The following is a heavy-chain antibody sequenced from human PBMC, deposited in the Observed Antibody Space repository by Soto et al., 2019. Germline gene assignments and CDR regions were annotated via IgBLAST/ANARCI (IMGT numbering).Heavy chain of an antibody. V-gene: IGHV4-39*01. CDR1: GGSISSSNNY. Sequence: SETLSLTCTVSGGSISSSNNYWGWIRQPPGKGLEWIGSIYFSGSTYYNPSLKSRVTISADTSKNQFSLTLSSVTAADTAVYYCTRGQAFGVVTDNWFDPWGQGTLVTVSS. CDR2: IYFSGST. J-gene: IGHJ5*02. CDR3: TRGQAFGVVTDNWFDP. D-gene: IGHD3-3*01.